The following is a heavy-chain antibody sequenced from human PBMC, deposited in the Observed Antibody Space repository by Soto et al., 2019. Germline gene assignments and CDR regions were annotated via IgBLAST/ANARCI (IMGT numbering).Heavy chain of an antibody. Sequence: QVQLVQSGAEVKKPGSSVKVSCKASGGTFSSYTISWVRQAPGQGLEWMGRIIPILGIANHAQKFQGRVTITADNSTTTAYMELSSLRSEDTAVYYCARERSADYYDSSGPDYWGQGTLVTVSS. CDR3: ARERSADYYDSSGPDY. CDR1: GGTFSSYT. D-gene: IGHD3-22*01. J-gene: IGHJ4*02. V-gene: IGHV1-69*08. CDR2: IIPILGIA.